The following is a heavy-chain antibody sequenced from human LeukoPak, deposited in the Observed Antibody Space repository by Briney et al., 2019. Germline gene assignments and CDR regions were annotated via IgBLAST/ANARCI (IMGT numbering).Heavy chain of an antibody. CDR1: GGSISSYY. Sequence: PSETLSLTCTVSGGSISSYYWSWIRQPPGKGREWIGYIYYSGSTNYNPSPKSRVTISVDTSKNQFSLKLSSVTAADTAVYYCARVRITFGGVIPYFDYWGQGTLVTVSS. D-gene: IGHD3-16*02. V-gene: IGHV4-59*01. CDR3: ARVRITFGGVIPYFDY. CDR2: IYYSGST. J-gene: IGHJ4*02.